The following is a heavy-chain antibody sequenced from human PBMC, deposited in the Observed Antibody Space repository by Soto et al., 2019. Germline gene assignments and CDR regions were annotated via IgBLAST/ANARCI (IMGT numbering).Heavy chain of an antibody. V-gene: IGHV4-59*01. CDR1: GGSISSYY. CDR2: IHYSGST. D-gene: IGHD1-26*01. J-gene: IGHJ3*02. CDR3: ARDWPSGVTRPGAFDI. Sequence: SETLSLTCTVSGGSISSYYWSWIRQPPGKGLEWIGYIHYSGSTNYNPSLKSRVTISVDTSKNQFSLKLSSVTAADTAVYYCARDWPSGVTRPGAFDIWGQGTMVTVSS.